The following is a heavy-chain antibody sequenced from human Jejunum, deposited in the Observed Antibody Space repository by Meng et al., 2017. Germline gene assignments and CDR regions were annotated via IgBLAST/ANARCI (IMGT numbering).Heavy chain of an antibody. CDR1: GFSFSTYW. Sequence: GESLMISCSASGFSFSTYWMSWVRQAPGKGLEWVANINQDGSERYFVESVKGRFTISRDNAKNSLYLQVNSLRAEDTAVYYCATYSSGWYTSNYYFDYWGQGTLVTVSS. V-gene: IGHV3-7*01. J-gene: IGHJ4*02. D-gene: IGHD6-19*01. CDR3: ATYSSGWYTSNYYFDY. CDR2: INQDGSER.